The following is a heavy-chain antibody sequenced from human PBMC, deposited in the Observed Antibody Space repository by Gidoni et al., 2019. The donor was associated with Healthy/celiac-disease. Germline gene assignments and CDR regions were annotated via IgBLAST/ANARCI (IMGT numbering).Heavy chain of an antibody. D-gene: IGHD6-6*01. Sequence: QVQLQQWGAGLLKPSETLSLTCAAYGGSVSGYYWSWIRQPPGKGLEWIGEINHRGSTNYNPSLKSRVTMSVDTSKNKFSLRLSSVTAADTAVYYCARVGARPFDYWGQGTLVTVSS. CDR3: ARVGARPFDY. J-gene: IGHJ4*02. CDR2: INHRGST. V-gene: IGHV4-34*01. CDR1: GGSVSGYY.